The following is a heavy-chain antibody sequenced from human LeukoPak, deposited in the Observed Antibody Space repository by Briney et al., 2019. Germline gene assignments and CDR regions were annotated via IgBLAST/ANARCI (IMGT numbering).Heavy chain of an antibody. D-gene: IGHD5-12*01. CDR3: ARHIGPDPYSGYDSEIRFFDY. CDR1: GGSISSSSYY. V-gene: IGHV4-39*01. Sequence: SETLSLTCTVSGGSISSSSYYWGWIRQPPGKGLEWIGSIYYSGSTYYNPSLKSRVTISVDTSKNQFSLKLSSVTAADTAVYYCARHIGPDPYSGYDSEIRFFDYWGQGTLVTVSS. CDR2: IYYSGST. J-gene: IGHJ4*02.